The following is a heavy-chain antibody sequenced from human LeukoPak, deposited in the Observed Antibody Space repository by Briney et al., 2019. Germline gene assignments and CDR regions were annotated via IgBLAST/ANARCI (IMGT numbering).Heavy chain of an antibody. CDR2: IYTSGST. CDR1: GGSISSYY. Sequence: SETLSLTCTVSGGSISSYYWSWIRQPAGRGLEWIGRIYTSGSTNYNPSPKSRVTMSVDTSKNQFSLKLSSVTAADTAVYYCAGDQHYGGNSPRFDYWGQGTLVTVSS. J-gene: IGHJ4*02. V-gene: IGHV4-4*07. D-gene: IGHD4-23*01. CDR3: AGDQHYGGNSPRFDY.